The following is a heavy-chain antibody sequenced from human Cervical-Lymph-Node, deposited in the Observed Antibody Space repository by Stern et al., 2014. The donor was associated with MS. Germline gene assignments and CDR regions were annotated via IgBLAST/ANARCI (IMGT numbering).Heavy chain of an antibody. J-gene: IGHJ4*01. CDR3: ASWTVTTGFDY. Sequence: EVQLVESGGGLVQPGGSLRLSCAASGFTFSRYDMHWVRQPTGQGLEWVSAVGTAGDTYYADSVKGRFTISRENAKNSFFLQMNSLRAGDAAVYYCASWTVTTGFDYWGHGTLVTVSS. CDR2: VGTAGDT. CDR1: GFTFSRYD. D-gene: IGHD4-17*01. V-gene: IGHV3-13*01.